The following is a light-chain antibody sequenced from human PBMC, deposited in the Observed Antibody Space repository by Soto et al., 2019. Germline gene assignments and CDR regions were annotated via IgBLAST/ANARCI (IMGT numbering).Light chain of an antibody. Sequence: DIQMTQSPSTLSASVGDRVTITCRAGQTINNWLAWYQHKPGKAPKLLIYDASNLENGVPSRFSGSGSGAAFSLSISSLQPEDFATYYCPQYSNDSRTFGQGTRVEIK. CDR3: PQYSNDSRT. J-gene: IGKJ1*01. V-gene: IGKV1-5*01. CDR1: QTINNW. CDR2: DAS.